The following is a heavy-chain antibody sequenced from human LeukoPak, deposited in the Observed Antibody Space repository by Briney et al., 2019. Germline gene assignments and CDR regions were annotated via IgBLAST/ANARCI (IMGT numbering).Heavy chain of an antibody. CDR1: GGSISSRDYY. D-gene: IGHD3-9*01. J-gene: IGHJ4*02. V-gene: IGHV4-30-4*01. CDR2: IYYSGSI. CDR3: ARVPPLDDILTGHFDY. Sequence: PSETLSLTCTVSGGSISSRDYYWSWIRQPPGKGLEWIGYIYYSGSIYYNPSLKSRVTISVDTSKNQFSLRLSAVTAADTAVYYCARVPPLDDILTGHFDYWGQGTLATVSS.